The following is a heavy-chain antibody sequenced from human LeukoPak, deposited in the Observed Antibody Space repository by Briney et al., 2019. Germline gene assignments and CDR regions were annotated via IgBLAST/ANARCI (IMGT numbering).Heavy chain of an antibody. CDR3: ARDLSELRSAFDI. CDR1: GFTFSSYS. J-gene: IGHJ3*02. CDR2: ISSSSSYI. Sequence: GGSLRLSCAASGFTFSSYSMNWVRQAPGKGLEWVSSISSSSSYIYYADSVKGRFTISRDNAKNSLYLQMNSLSAEDTAVYYCARDLSELRSAFDIWGQGTMVTVSS. D-gene: IGHD1-7*01. V-gene: IGHV3-21*01.